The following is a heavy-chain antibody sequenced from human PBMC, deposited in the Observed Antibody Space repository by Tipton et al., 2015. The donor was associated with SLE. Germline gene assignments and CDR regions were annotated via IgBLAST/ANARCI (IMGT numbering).Heavy chain of an antibody. Sequence: TLSLTCAVSGFYVSDGFYWGWIRQPPGKGLEWIASIYHSGLTYSNPSLKSRVTISFDTSKKRFTLKLSSVSAAGTAVYYCARDLGYSGYEKFSYNGVDVWGQGTTVTVAS. J-gene: IGHJ6*02. CDR1: GFYVSDGFY. V-gene: IGHV4-38-2*02. CDR3: ARDLGYSGYEKFSYNGVDV. D-gene: IGHD5-12*01. CDR2: IYHSGLT.